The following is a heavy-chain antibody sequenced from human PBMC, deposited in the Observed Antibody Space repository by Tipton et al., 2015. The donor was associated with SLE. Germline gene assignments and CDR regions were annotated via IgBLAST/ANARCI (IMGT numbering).Heavy chain of an antibody. CDR2: IYYSGST. J-gene: IGHJ3*02. Sequence: TLSLTCTVSGGSISSYYWSWIRQPPGKGLEWIGYIYYSGSTNYNPSLKSRVTISVGTSKNQFSLKLSSVTAADTAVYYCARAPRLGAFDIWGQGTMVTVSS. V-gene: IGHV4-59*08. CDR1: GGSISSYY. D-gene: IGHD6-19*01. CDR3: ARAPRLGAFDI.